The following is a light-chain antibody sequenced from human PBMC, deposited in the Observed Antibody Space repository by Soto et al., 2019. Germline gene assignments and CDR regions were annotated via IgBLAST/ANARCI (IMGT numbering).Light chain of an antibody. J-gene: IGLJ1*01. Sequence: QSGLTQPPSASGSPGQSVTISCTGTSSDVGGYNFVSWYQQHPGKAPKLMIYEVTKRPSGVPDRFSGSKSGNTASLTISGLQAEDEADYYCCSYAGSDTFGVFGTGTKVTVL. CDR3: CSYAGSDTFGV. CDR2: EVT. CDR1: SSDVGGYNF. V-gene: IGLV2-8*01.